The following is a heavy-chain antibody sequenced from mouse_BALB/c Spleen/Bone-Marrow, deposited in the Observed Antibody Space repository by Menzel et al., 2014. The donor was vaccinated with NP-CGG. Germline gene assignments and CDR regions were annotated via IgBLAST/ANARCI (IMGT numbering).Heavy chain of an antibody. D-gene: IGHD1-1*01. J-gene: IGHJ2*01. V-gene: IGHV1-7*01. CDR3: ASTTVVDY. Sequence: QVQLQQSGAELAKPGASVKMSCKASGYTFTSYWMYWVKQRPGQGLEWIGYINPSTGYTEYNQKFKDKATLTANKSSSTAYMQLSSLTSEDSAVYYCASTTVVDYWGQGTTLTVSS. CDR1: GYTFTSYW. CDR2: INPSTGYT.